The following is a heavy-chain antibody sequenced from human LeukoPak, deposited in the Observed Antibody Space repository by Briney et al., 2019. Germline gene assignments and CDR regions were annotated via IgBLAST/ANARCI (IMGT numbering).Heavy chain of an antibody. D-gene: IGHD5-18*01. Sequence: GGSLRLSCAASGFTFSNFEMNWVRQATGKGLEWVSYISSSGSTIHYADSVKGRFTISRDNAKNSLYLQMNSLRGEDTAVYYCATEASGYSYGLDAFDIWGQGTTVTVSS. CDR1: GFTFSNFE. CDR3: ATEASGYSYGLDAFDI. CDR2: ISSSGSTI. V-gene: IGHV3-48*03. J-gene: IGHJ3*02.